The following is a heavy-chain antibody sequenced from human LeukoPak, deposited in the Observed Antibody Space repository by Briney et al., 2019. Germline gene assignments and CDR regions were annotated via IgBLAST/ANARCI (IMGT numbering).Heavy chain of an antibody. CDR1: GFAFDAFG. J-gene: IGHJ4*02. CDR2: ISSDGSKE. V-gene: IGHV3-30*18. Sequence: GRSLRLSCAASGFAFDAFGIHWVRQAPGKGLEWVAVISSDGSKEYYGDSVKDRFTISRDNSKNMLYLQMNSLRAEDSGVYYCAKSGGYCTDGICYHFDYWGQGTLVTVSS. CDR3: AKSGGYCTDGICYHFDY. D-gene: IGHD2-8*01.